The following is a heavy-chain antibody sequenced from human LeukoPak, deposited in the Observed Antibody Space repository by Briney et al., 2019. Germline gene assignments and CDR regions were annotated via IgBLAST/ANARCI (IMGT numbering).Heavy chain of an antibody. J-gene: IGHJ4*02. V-gene: IGHV1-2*02. CDR1: GYTFTGYY. D-gene: IGHD5-18*01. CDR2: INPNSGGT. CDR3: ARGDPFRRIQLWLPIDY. Sequence: ASVKVSCKASGYTFTGYYMHWVRQAPGQGLEWKGWINPNSGGTNYAQKFQGRVTMTRDTSISTAYMELSRLRSDDTAVYYCARGDPFRRIQLWLPIDYWGQGTLVTVSS.